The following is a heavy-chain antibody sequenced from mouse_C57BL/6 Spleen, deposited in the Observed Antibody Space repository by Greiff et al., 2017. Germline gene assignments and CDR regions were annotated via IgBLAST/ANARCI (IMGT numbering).Heavy chain of an antibody. V-gene: IGHV2-3*01. Sequence: QVQLQQSGPGLVAPSQSLSITCTVSGFSLTSYGVSWVRQPPGKGLEWLGVLWGDGSTNYHSALISRLSISKDNSKSQVFLKLNSLQTDDTATYYCAHLNWVYAMDYWGQGTSVTVSS. D-gene: IGHD4-1*01. CDR3: AHLNWVYAMDY. CDR1: GFSLTSYG. CDR2: LWGDGST. J-gene: IGHJ4*01.